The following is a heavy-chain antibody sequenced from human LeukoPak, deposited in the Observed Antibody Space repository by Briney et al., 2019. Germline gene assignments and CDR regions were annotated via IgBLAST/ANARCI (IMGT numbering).Heavy chain of an antibody. V-gene: IGHV4-30-2*01. CDR2: IYHSGRA. D-gene: IGHD5-12*01. J-gene: IGHJ4*02. CDR3: ARSGSTDFDY. Sequence: SETLSLTCAVYGGSVSSGGYSLSWIRQPPGNGLEWIGYIYHSGRASYNPSLKSRVTISLDRSRNHVSLNLTSVTAADTAVYYCARSGSTDFDYWGQGTLVTVSS. CDR1: GGSVSSGGYS.